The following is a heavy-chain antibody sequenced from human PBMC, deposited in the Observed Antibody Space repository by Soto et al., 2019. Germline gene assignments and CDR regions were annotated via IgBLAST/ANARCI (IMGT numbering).Heavy chain of an antibody. J-gene: IGHJ5*02. CDR2: VYYNGFT. V-gene: IGHV4-39*01. Sequence: QLQLRESGPGLVKPSETLSLTCTVSGGSISSSNYYWAWIRQSPGKGLEGIGSVYYNGFTYYNPSLKSRVTSSVDTSKNQFSLKLTSVTAADTAVYYCARMGDFWSGPGELDPWGQGTLVTVSS. D-gene: IGHD3-3*01. CDR1: GGSISSSNYY. CDR3: ARMGDFWSGPGELDP.